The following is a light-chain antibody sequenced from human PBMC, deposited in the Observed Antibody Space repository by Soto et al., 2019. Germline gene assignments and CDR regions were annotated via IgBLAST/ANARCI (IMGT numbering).Light chain of an antibody. V-gene: IGLV2-14*01. CDR2: DVS. CDR3: SSYTTSGTYV. Sequence: QSVLTQPASVSGSPGQSITISCTGTGSDVGGYNYVSWYQQHPGKAPKLMIIDVSNRPSGVSNRFPGSKSGNTASLTISGLQAEDEADYYCSSYTTSGTYVFGTGTKVTVL. CDR1: GSDVGGYNY. J-gene: IGLJ1*01.